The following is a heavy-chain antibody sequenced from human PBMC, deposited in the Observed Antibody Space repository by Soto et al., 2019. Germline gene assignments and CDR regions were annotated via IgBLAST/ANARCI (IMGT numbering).Heavy chain of an antibody. CDR2: INPNSGGT. V-gene: IGHV1-2*04. D-gene: IGHD6-25*01. Sequence: QVQLVQSGAEVKKPGASVKVSCKASGYTFIDYFIHWVRQAPGQGLEWMGWINPNSGGTNYAQKFQGWVXXTXDKXISTAYMELSSLKSDDTAVYYCARDRAAYYNGLDVWGQGTTVTVSS. CDR1: GYTFIDYF. CDR3: ARDRAAYYNGLDV. J-gene: IGHJ6*02.